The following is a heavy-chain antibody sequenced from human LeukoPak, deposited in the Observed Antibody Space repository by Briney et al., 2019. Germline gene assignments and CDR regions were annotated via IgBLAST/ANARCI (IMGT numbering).Heavy chain of an antibody. V-gene: IGHV3-9*01. D-gene: IGHD6-13*01. CDR2: ISWNSGSI. J-gene: IGHJ1*01. CDR1: GFTFDDYA. Sequence: GRSLRLSCAASGFTFDDYAMHWVRQAPGKGLEWVSGISWNSGSIGYADSVKGRFTISRDNAKNSLYLQMNSLRAEDTALYYCAKDPSSSVSAEYFQHWGQGTLVTVSS. CDR3: AKDPSSSVSAEYFQH.